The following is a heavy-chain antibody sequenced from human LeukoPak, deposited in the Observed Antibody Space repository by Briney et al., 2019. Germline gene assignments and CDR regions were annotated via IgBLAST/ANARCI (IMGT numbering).Heavy chain of an antibody. D-gene: IGHD2-2*01. V-gene: IGHV3-7*01. J-gene: IGHJ6*03. Sequence: GGSLRLSCAASGFTFSSYWMSWVRQAPGKGLEWVANIKEDGSEKDYVDSVRGRFTISRDNARNSLYLQMNSLRAEDTAVYHCARDWMGYCSSNSCYLYYMDVWGKGTTVTVSS. CDR1: GFTFSSYW. CDR2: IKEDGSEK. CDR3: ARDWMGYCSSNSCYLYYMDV.